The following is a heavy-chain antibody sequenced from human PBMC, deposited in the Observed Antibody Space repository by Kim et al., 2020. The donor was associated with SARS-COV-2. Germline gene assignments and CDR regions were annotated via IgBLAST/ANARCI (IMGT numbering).Heavy chain of an antibody. D-gene: IGHD6-13*01. CDR2: ISSSSSYT. CDR3: ARDQVAAAVYRIYYYYGMDV. CDR1: GFTFSDYY. Sequence: GGSLRLSCAASGFTFSDYYMSWIRQAPGKGLEWVSYISSSSSYTNYADSVKGRFTISRDNAKNSLYLQMNSLRAEDTAVYYCARDQVAAAVYRIYYYYGMDVWGQGTTVTVSS. V-gene: IGHV3-11*05. J-gene: IGHJ6*02.